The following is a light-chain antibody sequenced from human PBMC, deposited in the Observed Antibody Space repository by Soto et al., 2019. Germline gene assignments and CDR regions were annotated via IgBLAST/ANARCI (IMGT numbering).Light chain of an antibody. Sequence: QSALTQPASVSGSPGQSITISCTGTSSDVGGYNFVSWYQQHPGKAPKLLIYEVNNRPSGVSNRFSGSKSGNTASLTISGLQAEDEADYYCSSWTSSTTQVLCGGTKLTVL. CDR3: SSWTSSTTQV. CDR2: EVN. J-gene: IGLJ3*02. CDR1: SSDVGGYNF. V-gene: IGLV2-14*01.